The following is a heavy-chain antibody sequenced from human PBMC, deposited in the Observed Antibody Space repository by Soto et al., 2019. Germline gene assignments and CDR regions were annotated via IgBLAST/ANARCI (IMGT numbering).Heavy chain of an antibody. V-gene: IGHV3-30*18. Sequence: GSLRLSCAASGFTFSSYGMHWVRQAPGKGLEWVAVISYDGSNKYYADSVKGRFTISRDNSKNTLYLQMNSLRAEDTAVYYCAKDRKYSGSSTRRPIDYWGQGTLVTVSS. D-gene: IGHD1-26*01. J-gene: IGHJ4*02. CDR3: AKDRKYSGSSTRRPIDY. CDR2: ISYDGSNK. CDR1: GFTFSSYG.